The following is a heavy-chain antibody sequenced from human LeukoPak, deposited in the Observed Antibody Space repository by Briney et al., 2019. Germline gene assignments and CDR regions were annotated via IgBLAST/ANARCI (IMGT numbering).Heavy chain of an antibody. D-gene: IGHD3-22*01. J-gene: IGHJ4*02. Sequence: PSETLSLTCTVSGGSLSSNSYYWNWIRQPAGKGLEWIGRIYTSGSTNYNPSLKSRVTISGDTSENQFSLRLSSVTAADTAVYYCARASYSYDISGWVPFDYWGQGTLVTVSS. CDR2: IYTSGST. CDR1: GGSLSSNSYY. CDR3: ARASYSYDISGWVPFDY. V-gene: IGHV4-61*02.